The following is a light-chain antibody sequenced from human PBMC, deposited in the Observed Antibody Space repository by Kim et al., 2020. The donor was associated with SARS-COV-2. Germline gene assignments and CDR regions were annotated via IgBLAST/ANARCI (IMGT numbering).Light chain of an antibody. CDR2: YDS. CDR1: NLGNKG. Sequence: VSVAPGETARISCGGNNLGNKGVHWYQQKPGQAPVLVIYYDSDRPAGIPERFSGSNSANTATLTISRVEAGDEADYYCQVWESSMVFGGGTQLTVL. CDR3: QVWESSMV. V-gene: IGLV3-21*01. J-gene: IGLJ3*02.